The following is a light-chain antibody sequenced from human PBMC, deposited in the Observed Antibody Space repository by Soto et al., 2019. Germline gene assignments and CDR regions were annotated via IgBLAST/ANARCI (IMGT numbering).Light chain of an antibody. V-gene: IGKV1-9*01. CDR2: AAS. J-gene: IGKJ2*01. Sequence: IQLTQSPSSLSASVGDRVTITCRASQGISSYLAWYQQKPGKAPKLLIYAASTLQSGVPSRFSGSGSVTDFTLTISSLQPEDFATYYCQQLNSYPPYTFGQGTKLEIK. CDR1: QGISSY. CDR3: QQLNSYPPYT.